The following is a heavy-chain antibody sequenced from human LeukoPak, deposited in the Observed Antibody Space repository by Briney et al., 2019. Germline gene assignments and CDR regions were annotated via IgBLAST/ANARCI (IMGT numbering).Heavy chain of an antibody. CDR3: AGGGHYDILTGYYGHNWFDP. CDR2: ISAYNGDT. Sequence: ASVKVSCKASGYTFTSYGLSWVRQAPGQGLEWVVWISAYNGDTNSAQKLQGRVTMTTDTSTSTAYMELRSLRSDDTAVYYCAGGGHYDILTGYYGHNWFDPWGQGTLVTVSS. D-gene: IGHD3-9*01. CDR1: GYTFTSYG. V-gene: IGHV1-18*01. J-gene: IGHJ5*02.